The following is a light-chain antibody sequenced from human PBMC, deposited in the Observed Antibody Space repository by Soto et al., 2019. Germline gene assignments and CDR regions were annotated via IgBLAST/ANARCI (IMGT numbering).Light chain of an antibody. V-gene: IGKV3-15*01. J-gene: IGKJ2*01. Sequence: EIVMTQSPATLSVSPGERATHSCRASQSVSTNLAWYQQKPGQAPRLLMYGASTRATGIPARFSGSGSGTEFTLTISSLQSEDFAVYYCQQYHNWPPYTFGQGTKLEIK. CDR2: GAS. CDR3: QQYHNWPPYT. CDR1: QSVSTN.